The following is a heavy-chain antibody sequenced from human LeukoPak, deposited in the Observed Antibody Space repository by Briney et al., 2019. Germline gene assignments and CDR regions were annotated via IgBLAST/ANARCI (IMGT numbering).Heavy chain of an antibody. D-gene: IGHD3-16*01. V-gene: IGHV4-39*07. CDR1: GGSISSSSYY. CDR3: ARDVWGGNWFDP. J-gene: IGHJ5*02. CDR2: IYYSGST. Sequence: PSETLSLTCTVSGGSISSSSYYWGWIRQPPGKGLEWIGSIYYSGSTYYNPSLKSRVTISVDTSKNQFSLKLSSVTAADTAVYYCARDVWGGNWFDPWGQGTLVTVSS.